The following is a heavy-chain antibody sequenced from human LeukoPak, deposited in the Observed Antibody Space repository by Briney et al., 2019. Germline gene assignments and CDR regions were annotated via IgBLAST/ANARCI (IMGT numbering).Heavy chain of an antibody. CDR3: ARAGGLRWSSHWFAP. J-gene: IGHJ5*02. CDR1: GGSFSGYY. D-gene: IGHD4-23*01. V-gene: IGHV4-34*01. Sequence: PSETLSLTCAVYGGSFSGYYWSWIRQPPGKGLEWIGEINHSGSTDYNPSLKSRVTISVDTSKNQFSLKLSSVTAADTAVYYCARAGGLRWSSHWFAPWGQGTLVTVSS. CDR2: INHSGST.